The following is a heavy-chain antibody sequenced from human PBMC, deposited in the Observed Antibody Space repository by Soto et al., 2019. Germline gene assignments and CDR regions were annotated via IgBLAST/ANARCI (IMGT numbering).Heavy chain of an antibody. J-gene: IGHJ4*02. V-gene: IGHV3-30-3*01. Sequence: GGSLRLSCAASGFTSSSYAMHWVRQARGKGLEWVAVISNEGSNKYYADSVKGRFFISRDNSKSTLYLQMNSLRAEDTAVYYCASEWRHDGLDYWGQGTLVTVSS. CDR2: ISNEGSNK. CDR3: ASEWRHDGLDY. CDR1: GFTSSSYA. D-gene: IGHD5-18*01.